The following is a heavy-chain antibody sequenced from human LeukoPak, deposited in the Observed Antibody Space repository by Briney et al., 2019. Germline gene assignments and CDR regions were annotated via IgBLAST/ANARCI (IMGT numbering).Heavy chain of an antibody. J-gene: IGHJ3*01. CDR1: GFTFSSYA. Sequence: GGSLRLSCAASGFTFSSYAMHWVRQAPGKGLEWVAVISYDGSNKYYADSVKGRFTISRDNAKNTLYLQMNSLRAEDTAVYYCAKFADPGVWGQGTMVTVSS. D-gene: IGHD7-27*01. CDR2: ISYDGSNK. CDR3: AKFADPGV. V-gene: IGHV3-30-3*02.